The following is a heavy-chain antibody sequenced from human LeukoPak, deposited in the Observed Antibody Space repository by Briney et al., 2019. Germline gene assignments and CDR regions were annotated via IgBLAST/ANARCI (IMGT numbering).Heavy chain of an antibody. D-gene: IGHD1-1*01. CDR2: IYHSGSA. J-gene: IGHJ5*02. CDR3: ARVGSGTTFDP. CDR1: GGSISSGDYS. Sequence: SQTLSLTRAVSGGSISSGDYSWSWIRQPPGKGLEWIGYIYHSGSAYYNPSLKSRVTISVDRSKNQFSLKLSSVTAADTAVYYCARVGSGTTFDPWGQGTLVTVSS. V-gene: IGHV4-30-2*01.